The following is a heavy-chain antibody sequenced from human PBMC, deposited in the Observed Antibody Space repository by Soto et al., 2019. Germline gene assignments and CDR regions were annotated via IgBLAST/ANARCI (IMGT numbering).Heavy chain of an antibody. V-gene: IGHV1-3*01. CDR1: GYTFTSYA. CDR3: ARAPSSGSYWRQTHYYYGMDV. J-gene: IGHJ6*02. CDR2: INAGNGNT. Sequence: ASVKVSCKASGYTFTSYAMHWVRQAPGQRLEWMGWINAGNGNTKYSQKFQGRVTITRDTSASTAYMELSSLRSEDTAVYYCARAPSSGSYWRQTHYYYGMDVWGQGTTVTVSS. D-gene: IGHD3-10*01.